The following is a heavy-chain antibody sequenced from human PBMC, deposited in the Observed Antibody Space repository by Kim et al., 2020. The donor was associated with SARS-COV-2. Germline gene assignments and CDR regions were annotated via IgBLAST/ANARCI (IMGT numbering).Heavy chain of an antibody. CDR1: GFIFRSYD. D-gene: IGHD2-21*02. V-gene: IGHV3-23*01. CDR3: ARQGVGCGGDCFRYWYFDL. J-gene: IGHJ2*01. Sequence: GGSLRLSCAASGFIFRSYDMSWVRQAPGKGLEWVSAISRDGGTTSYADSVKGRFTISRDNSKNTVYLQMNSLRAEDTAVYFCARQGVGCGGDCFRYWYFDLWGRGALVIASS. CDR2: ISRDGGTT.